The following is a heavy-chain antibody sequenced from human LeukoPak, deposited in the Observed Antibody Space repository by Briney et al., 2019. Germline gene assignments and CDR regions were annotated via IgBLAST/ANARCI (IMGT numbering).Heavy chain of an antibody. D-gene: IGHD2-8*01. CDR1: GFTFSSYA. J-gene: IGHJ4*02. CDR3: AKDVQFHYDTTNYFFYDC. Sequence: GGSLRLSCAASGFTFSSYAMSWVRQAPGKGLEWVAAIRGSGGGAYYADSVRGRFTISRDNSMNTLSLQMNSLKAEDTAIYYCAKDVQFHYDTTNYFFYDCWGQGTLVTVSS. CDR2: IRGSGGGA. V-gene: IGHV3-23*01.